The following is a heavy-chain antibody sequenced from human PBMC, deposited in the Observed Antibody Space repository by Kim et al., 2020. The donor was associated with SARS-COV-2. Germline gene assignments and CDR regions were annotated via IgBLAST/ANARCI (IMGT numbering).Heavy chain of an antibody. Sequence: YYADSVQGRFTVSRDNAKNSLYLQMNSLRAEDTAIYYCAKVAYASGDFDYWGQGTLVTVSS. D-gene: IGHD3-10*01. J-gene: IGHJ4*02. CDR3: AKVAYASGDFDY. V-gene: IGHV3-48*03.